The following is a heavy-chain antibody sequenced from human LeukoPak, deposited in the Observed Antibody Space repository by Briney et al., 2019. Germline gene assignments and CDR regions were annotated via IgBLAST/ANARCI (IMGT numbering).Heavy chain of an antibody. D-gene: IGHD3-16*02. Sequence: PSETLSLTCTVSGGSISSSSYYWGWIRQPPGKGLEWIGSIYYSGSTYDNPSLKSRVTISVYTYKNPFSLKLRSVTAADTAVYYCARLQGDYVWGSYHGEIFQHWGQGTLVTVSS. CDR2: IYYSGST. J-gene: IGHJ1*01. CDR3: ARLQGDYVWGSYHGEIFQH. V-gene: IGHV4-39*01. CDR1: GGSISSSSYY.